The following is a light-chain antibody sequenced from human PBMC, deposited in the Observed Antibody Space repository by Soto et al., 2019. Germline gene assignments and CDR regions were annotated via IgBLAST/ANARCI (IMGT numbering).Light chain of an antibody. CDR1: QSVSSNY. Sequence: EIVLTQSPGTLSLSLGERATLSCRASQSVSSNYLAWYQQKPGQAPRLLIYGASSRATGIPDMFSGSGSGTDFTLTISRLEPEDFAVYYCHQYGSAPYTFGQGTKLEIK. J-gene: IGKJ2*01. CDR2: GAS. CDR3: HQYGSAPYT. V-gene: IGKV3-20*01.